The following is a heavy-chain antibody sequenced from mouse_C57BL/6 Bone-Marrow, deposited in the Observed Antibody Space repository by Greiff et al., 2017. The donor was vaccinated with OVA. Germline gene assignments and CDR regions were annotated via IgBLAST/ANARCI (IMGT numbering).Heavy chain of an antibody. CDR1: GYTFTSYW. CDR3: ARTGTEFAY. J-gene: IGHJ3*01. Sequence: VQLQQPGAELVKPGASVKLSCKASGYTFTSYWMQWVKQRPGQGLEWIGEIDPSDSYTNYNQKFKGKATLTVDTSSSTAYMQLSGLTSEDSAVYCCARTGTEFAYWGQGTLVTVSA. D-gene: IGHD4-1*01. V-gene: IGHV1-50*01. CDR2: IDPSDSYT.